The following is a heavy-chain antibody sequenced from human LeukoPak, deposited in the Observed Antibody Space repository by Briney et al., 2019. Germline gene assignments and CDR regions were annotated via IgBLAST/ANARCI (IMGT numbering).Heavy chain of an antibody. D-gene: IGHD3-10*01. J-gene: IGHJ4*02. CDR2: IIPILGIA. Sequence: HVASVKVSCKASGGTFSSYAISWVRQAPGQGLEWMGRIIPILGIANYAQKFQGRVTITADKSTSTAYMELSNLRSEDTAVYYCARSAPIYGSGSYDLNFDYWGQGTLVTVSS. CDR1: GGTFSSYA. V-gene: IGHV1-69*04. CDR3: ARSAPIYGSGSYDLNFDY.